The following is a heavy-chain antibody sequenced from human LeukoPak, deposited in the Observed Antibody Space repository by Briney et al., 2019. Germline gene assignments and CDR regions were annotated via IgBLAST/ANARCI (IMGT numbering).Heavy chain of an antibody. Sequence: PSETLSLTCTVSGYSISSGYYWGWIRQPPRKGLEWIGSIYHSGSTYYNPSLKSRVTISVDTSKNQFSLKLSSVTAADTAVYYCARGYYDYVWGSYRNAFDIWGQGTMVTVSS. CDR1: GYSISSGYY. J-gene: IGHJ3*02. CDR2: IYHSGST. D-gene: IGHD3-16*02. CDR3: ARGYYDYVWGSYRNAFDI. V-gene: IGHV4-38-2*02.